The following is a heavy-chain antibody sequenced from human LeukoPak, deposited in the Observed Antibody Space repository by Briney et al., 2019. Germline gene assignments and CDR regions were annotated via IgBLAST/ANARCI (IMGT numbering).Heavy chain of an antibody. CDR3: ARSRRLGAFRDAFDI. J-gene: IGHJ3*02. CDR1: GYTLSDHY. CDR2: INPNSGGT. Sequence: ASVKVSCKASGYTLSDHYMNWVRQAPGQGLEWMGWINPNSGGTNYAQKFQGRVTMTRDASISSVYMELSSLRSDDTAVYYCARSRRLGAFRDAFDIWGQGIMVTVSS. V-gene: IGHV1-2*02. D-gene: IGHD1-26*01.